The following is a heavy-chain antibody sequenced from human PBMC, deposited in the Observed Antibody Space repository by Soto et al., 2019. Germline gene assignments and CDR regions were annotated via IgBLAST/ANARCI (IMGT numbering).Heavy chain of an antibody. CDR3: ARAGEGGGRITIFGVVIIEH. Sequence: GGSLRLSCAASGFTFSSYWMHWVRQAPGKGLVWVSRINSDGSSTSYADSVKGRFTISRDNAKNTLYLQMNSLRAEDTAVYYCARAGEGGGRITIFGVVIIEHWGQGTLVTVSS. V-gene: IGHV3-74*01. D-gene: IGHD3-3*01. CDR1: GFTFSSYW. CDR2: INSDGSST. J-gene: IGHJ4*02.